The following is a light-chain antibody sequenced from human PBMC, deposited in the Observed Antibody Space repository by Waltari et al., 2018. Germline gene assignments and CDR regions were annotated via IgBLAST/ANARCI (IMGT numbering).Light chain of an antibody. J-gene: IGLJ3*02. CDR3: CSYVGSNNDV. V-gene: IGLV2-8*01. CDR2: EVT. CDR1: SSDICGYNY. Sequence: QSALTQPPSASGSPGQSVTISCTGTSSDICGYNYVSWYQQHPGKVPKLMIYEVTKRPSGVPDRFSGSKSGNTASLTVSGLQAEDEADYYCCSYVGSNNDVFGGGTKLTVL.